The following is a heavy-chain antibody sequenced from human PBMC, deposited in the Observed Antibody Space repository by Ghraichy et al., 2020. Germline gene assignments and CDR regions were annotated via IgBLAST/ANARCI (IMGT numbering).Heavy chain of an antibody. CDR1: GFTFSDYG. Sequence: GGSLRLSCAASGFTFSDYGMHWVRQAQGKGLEWVAIIWSGGDTRPYADSLKGRFTTSRDNSQNTLYLDMSSLRVDDTAVYYCARGRTSGYNYCMDVWGKGTTVTVSS. CDR3: ARGRTSGYNYCMDV. J-gene: IGHJ6*03. V-gene: IGHV3-33*01. D-gene: IGHD3-10*01. CDR2: IWSGGDTR.